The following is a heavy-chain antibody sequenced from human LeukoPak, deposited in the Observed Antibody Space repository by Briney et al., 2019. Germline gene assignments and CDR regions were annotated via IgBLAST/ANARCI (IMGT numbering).Heavy chain of an antibody. Sequence: PSETLSLTCAVYGGSFSGYYWSWIRQPPGKGLERIGEINHSGSTNYNPSLKSRVTISVDTSKNQFSLKLSSVTAADTAVYYCASSSWFTYYYYYMDAWGKGTTVTVSS. J-gene: IGHJ6*03. D-gene: IGHD6-13*01. V-gene: IGHV4-34*01. CDR3: ASSSWFTYYYYYMDA. CDR1: GGSFSGYY. CDR2: INHSGST.